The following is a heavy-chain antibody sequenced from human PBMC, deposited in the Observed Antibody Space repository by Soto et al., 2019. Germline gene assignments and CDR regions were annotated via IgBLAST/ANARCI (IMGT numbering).Heavy chain of an antibody. CDR2: ISIGGTPI. J-gene: IGHJ6*02. Sequence: GGSLRLSCEAAGFTFSDYYMSWIRQVPGKGLEWVSYISIGGTPIYYADSVKGRFTISRDNAQNSLYLHMTSLTAEDTALYYCVRGPEELVYYNSIDVWRQVTTVTVS. V-gene: IGHV3-11*01. D-gene: IGHD3-10*01. CDR1: GFTFSDYY. CDR3: VRGPEELVYYNSIDV.